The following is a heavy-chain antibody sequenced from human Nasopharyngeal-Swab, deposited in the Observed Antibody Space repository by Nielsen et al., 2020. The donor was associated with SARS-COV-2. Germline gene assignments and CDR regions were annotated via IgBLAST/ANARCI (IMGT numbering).Heavy chain of an antibody. J-gene: IGHJ4*02. D-gene: IGHD3-3*01. V-gene: IGHV3-9*01. CDR1: GFTFDEYG. CDR3: AHALWSFPFLASLDQ. Sequence: SLKISCAASGFTFDEYGMSWVRQAPGKGLEWVSGITWKSGRIGYADSVKGRFTISRDNAKKSLYLQMNILSAYDPSFSFCAHALWSFPFLASLDQWGQGTLVTVSS. CDR2: ITWKSGRI.